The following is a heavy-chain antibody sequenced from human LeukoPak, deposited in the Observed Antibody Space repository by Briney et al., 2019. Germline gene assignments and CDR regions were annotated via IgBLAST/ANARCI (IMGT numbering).Heavy chain of an antibody. Sequence: GGSLRLSCAASGFTFSSYAMNWVRQAPGKGVEWLGRIRSKTDGGTTDYAAPVKGRFIISRDDSRNTFYLQMNSLKTEDTALYYCATWADLYDHWGQGTLVTVSS. V-gene: IGHV3-15*01. CDR2: IRSKTDGGTT. J-gene: IGHJ4*02. CDR1: GFTFSSYA. CDR3: ATWADLYDH.